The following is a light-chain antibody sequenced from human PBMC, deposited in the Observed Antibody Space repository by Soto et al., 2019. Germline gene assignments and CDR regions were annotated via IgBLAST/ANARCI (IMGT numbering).Light chain of an antibody. CDR2: YDN. CDR3: AAWDDSLNCRV. Sequence: QSVLTQPPSASGTPGQRVTISCSGSNSSIGSNTVNWYQQLPGTAPKLLIYYDNLRPSGVPDRISGSKSGTSASLAISGLQSDDEAYYYWAAWDDSLNCRVFGNGTKVTV. J-gene: IGLJ1*01. CDR1: NSSIGSNT. V-gene: IGLV1-44*01.